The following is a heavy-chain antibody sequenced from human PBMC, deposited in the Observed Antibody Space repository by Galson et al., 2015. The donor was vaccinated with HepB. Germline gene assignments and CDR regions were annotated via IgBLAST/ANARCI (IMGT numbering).Heavy chain of an antibody. CDR2: ITTSSSYI. CDR1: GFTFSAYD. Sequence: SLRLSCAASGFTFSAYDMYWVRQAPGKGLEWVSPITTSSSYIYYADSMRGRFTISRVNAKNSLFLQMDSLRAEDTAVYYCAKAGCSGAGCYLRYSWIDSWGQGTLVTVSS. CDR3: AKAGCSGAGCYLRYSWIDS. D-gene: IGHD2-2*01. V-gene: IGHV3-21*06. J-gene: IGHJ5*01.